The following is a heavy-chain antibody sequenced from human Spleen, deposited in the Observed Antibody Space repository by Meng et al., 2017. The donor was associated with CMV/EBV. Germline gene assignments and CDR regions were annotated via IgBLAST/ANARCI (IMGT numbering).Heavy chain of an antibody. V-gene: IGHV1-18*01. Sequence: ASVKVSCKASGYTFTSYGISWVRQAPGQGLEWMGWITTYNGNTNYAQKLQSRVTLTTDTSTSTADMELRSLRSDDTAVYYCARVATPYYYYGLDVWGQGTTVTVSS. J-gene: IGHJ6*02. D-gene: IGHD5-24*01. CDR3: ARVATPYYYYGLDV. CDR1: GYTFTSYG. CDR2: ITTYNGNT.